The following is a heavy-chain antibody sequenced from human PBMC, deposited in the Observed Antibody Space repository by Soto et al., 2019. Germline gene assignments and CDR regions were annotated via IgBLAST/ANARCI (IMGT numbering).Heavy chain of an antibody. D-gene: IGHD5-12*01. CDR1: GGSISSSNW. J-gene: IGHJ4*02. Sequence: SETLSLTCAVSGGSISSSNWWSWVRQPPGKGLEWIGEIYHSGSTNYNPSLKSRVTISVDKSKNQFSLKLSSVTAADTAVYYCARIKSGYPPGNFDYWGQGTLVTVSS. CDR2: IYHSGST. V-gene: IGHV4-4*02. CDR3: ARIKSGYPPGNFDY.